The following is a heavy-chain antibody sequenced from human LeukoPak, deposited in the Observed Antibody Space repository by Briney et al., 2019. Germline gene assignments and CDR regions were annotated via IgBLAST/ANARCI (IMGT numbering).Heavy chain of an antibody. D-gene: IGHD6-13*01. V-gene: IGHV4-30-2*01. CDR3: AREDQWPTGYSSSWGDY. Sequence: PSETLSLTCTVSGGSISSGGYYWSWIRQPPGKGLEWIGYIYHSGSTYYNPSLKRRVTISVDRSKNQYFLKLSLVAAADTADYCCAREDQWPTGYSSSWGDYWGQGTLVTVSS. CDR2: IYHSGST. J-gene: IGHJ4*02. CDR1: GGSISSGGYY.